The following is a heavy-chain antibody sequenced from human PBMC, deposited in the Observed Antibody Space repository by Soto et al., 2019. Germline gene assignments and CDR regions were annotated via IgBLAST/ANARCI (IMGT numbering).Heavy chain of an antibody. CDR1: GGTFSSYA. CDR3: ARDRFMVRGKYYYGMDV. Sequence: SVKVSCKASGGTFSSYAISWVRQAPGQGLEWMGGIIPIFGTANYAQKFQGRVTITADESTSTAYMELSSLRSEDTAVYYCARDRFMVRGKYYYGMDVWGQGTTVTVSS. D-gene: IGHD3-10*01. J-gene: IGHJ6*02. CDR2: IIPIFGTA. V-gene: IGHV1-69*13.